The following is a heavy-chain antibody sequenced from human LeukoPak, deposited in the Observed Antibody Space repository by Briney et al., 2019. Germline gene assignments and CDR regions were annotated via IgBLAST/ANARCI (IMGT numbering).Heavy chain of an antibody. CDR3: ARRGIQLWPHDDY. V-gene: IGHV3-48*03. CDR1: GFTFSGYE. D-gene: IGHD5-18*01. CDR2: ISSSGSTI. Sequence: GGSLRLSCTVSGFTFSGYEMNWVRQAPGKGLEWVSYISSSGSTIFYADSVKGRFTISRDNAKNSLYLQMNSLRAEDTAVYYCARRGIQLWPHDDYWGQGTLVTVSS. J-gene: IGHJ4*02.